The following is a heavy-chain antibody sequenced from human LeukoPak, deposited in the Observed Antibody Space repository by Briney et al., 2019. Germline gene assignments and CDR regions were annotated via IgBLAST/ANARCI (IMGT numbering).Heavy chain of an antibody. Sequence: SETLSLTCTVSGGSISSYYWSWIRQPAGKGLECIGRIYTSGSTNYNPSLKSRVTMSVDTSKNQFSLKLSSVTAADTAVYYCAGHHPRNTVDFWGQGTLVTVSS. D-gene: IGHD2/OR15-2a*01. J-gene: IGHJ4*02. V-gene: IGHV4-4*07. CDR3: AGHHPRNTVDF. CDR1: GGSISSYY. CDR2: IYTSGST.